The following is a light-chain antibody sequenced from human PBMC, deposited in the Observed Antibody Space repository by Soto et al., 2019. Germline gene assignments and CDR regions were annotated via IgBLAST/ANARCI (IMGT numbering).Light chain of an antibody. V-gene: IGKV1-5*03. Sequence: DIQMTQSPSTLSASVGDRVTITCRASQSISSWFAWYQLKPGKAPKLLIYKASSLESGVPSRFSGSGSGTDFTLTISSLQPDDSAPHYCQQYNSSPTFGQGTKVEIK. CDR3: QQYNSSPT. CDR2: KAS. J-gene: IGKJ1*01. CDR1: QSISSW.